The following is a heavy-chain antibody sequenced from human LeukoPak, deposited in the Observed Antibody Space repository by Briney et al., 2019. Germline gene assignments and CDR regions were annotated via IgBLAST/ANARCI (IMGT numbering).Heavy chain of an antibody. CDR3: ARAPVATPSEFDY. J-gene: IGHJ4*02. CDR1: GDSISSGGYW. D-gene: IGHD5-12*01. V-gene: IGHV4-31*11. Sequence: SQTLSLTCAVSGDSISSGGYWWSWIRQHPGKGPEWIGNISYGGKADYNPSLKSRVAISADTPENQFSLKLSSTTAADTAVYYCARAPVATPSEFDYWGQGTLVTVSS. CDR2: ISYGGKA.